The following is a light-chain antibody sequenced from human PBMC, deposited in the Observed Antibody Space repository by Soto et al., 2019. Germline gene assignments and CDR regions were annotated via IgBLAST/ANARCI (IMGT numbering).Light chain of an antibody. J-gene: IGLJ3*02. Sequence: NFMLTQPHSVSESPGKTVTISCTRSRGCIASNYVQWYQQRPGSSPTTVIYEDNQRPSGVPDRFSGSIDISSNSACLSISGLKTEDEAAYYCQSYDSSNQDWVFGGGTKLTVL. V-gene: IGLV6-57*01. CDR2: EDN. CDR3: QSYDSSNQDWV. CDR1: RGCIASNY.